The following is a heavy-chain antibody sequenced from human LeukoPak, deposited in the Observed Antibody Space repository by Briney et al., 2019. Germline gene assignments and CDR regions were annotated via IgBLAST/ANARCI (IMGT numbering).Heavy chain of an antibody. CDR1: GGTFSSYA. CDR2: IIPFFGTA. J-gene: IGHJ4*02. CDR3: ARGYCSSTSCYAPPNY. Sequence: SVKVSCKASGGTFSSYAISWVRQAPGQGLEWMGGIIPFFGTANYAQKFQGRVTITADKSTSTAYMELSSLRSEDTAVYYCARGYCSSTSCYAPPNYWGQGTLVTVSS. D-gene: IGHD2-2*01. V-gene: IGHV1-69*06.